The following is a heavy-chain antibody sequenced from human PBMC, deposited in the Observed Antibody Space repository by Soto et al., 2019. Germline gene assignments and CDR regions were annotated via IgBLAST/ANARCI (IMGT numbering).Heavy chain of an antibody. J-gene: IGHJ4*02. V-gene: IGHV4-30-2*01. CDR3: DRDASGSYYHIEY. D-gene: IGHD3-10*01. CDR2: IYHSGST. Sequence: TLWLTCAVCGGSISSGVYSWSWIRQPPGKGLEWIGYIYHSGSTYYNPSLKSRVTMSVDRSKNQFSLRLSSVTAADTAVYYCDRDASGSYYHIEYCGQRTLVTVSS. CDR1: GGSISSGVYS.